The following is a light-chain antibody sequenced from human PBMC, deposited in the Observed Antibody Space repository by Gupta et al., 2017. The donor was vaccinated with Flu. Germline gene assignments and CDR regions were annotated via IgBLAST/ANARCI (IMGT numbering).Light chain of an antibody. CDR1: SSNMENKY. CDR2: ENS. V-gene: IGLV1-51*02. CDR3: QTWDSSLSAWV. J-gene: IGLJ3*02. Sequence: KVTITSSGSSSNMENKYGSWYQQPPGQAPIRLSYENSKRPSGIPERFSGSKSDTSATLGITGLQAGDEAEYYCQTWDSSLSAWVFGGGTKLTVL.